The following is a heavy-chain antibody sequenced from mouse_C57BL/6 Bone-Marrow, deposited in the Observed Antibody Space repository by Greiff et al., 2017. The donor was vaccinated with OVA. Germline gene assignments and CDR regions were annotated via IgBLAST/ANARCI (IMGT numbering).Heavy chain of an antibody. D-gene: IGHD1-1*01. V-gene: IGHV5-16*01. CDR1: GFTFSDYY. J-gene: IGHJ1*03. CDR2: INYDGSST. Sequence: EVQLVESEGGLVQPGSSMKLSCTASGFTFSDYYMAWVRQVPEKGLEWVANINYDGSSTYYLDSLKSRFIISRDNAKNILYLQMSSLKSEDTATYYCARPITTVVAEDWYFDVWGTGTTVTVSS. CDR3: ARPITTVVAEDWYFDV.